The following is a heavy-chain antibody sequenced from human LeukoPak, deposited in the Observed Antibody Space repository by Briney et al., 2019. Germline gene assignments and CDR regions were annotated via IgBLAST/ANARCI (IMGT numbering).Heavy chain of an antibody. Sequence: VASVKVSCKASGGTFSSYAISWVRQAPGQGLEWMGGIIPIFGTANYAQKFQGRVTITTDESTSTAYMELSSLRSEDTAVYYCARGEMITFGGVFDYWSQGTLVTVSS. D-gene: IGHD3-16*01. J-gene: IGHJ4*02. V-gene: IGHV1-69*05. CDR1: GGTFSSYA. CDR3: ARGEMITFGGVFDY. CDR2: IIPIFGTA.